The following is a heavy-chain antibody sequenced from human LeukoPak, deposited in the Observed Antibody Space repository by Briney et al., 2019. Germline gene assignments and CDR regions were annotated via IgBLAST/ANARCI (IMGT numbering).Heavy chain of an antibody. CDR1: GDSVSINSVA. CDR3: ARAVIGTTRYFES. Sequence: SQTLSLTCAISGDSVSINSVAYNWIRQSPSRGLEWLGRTYYRSKWNYEYAVSVRSRITINLDTSKDQFSLQLNSVTPDDTAVYYCARAVIGTTRYFESWGQGTLVTVSS. D-gene: IGHD1-1*01. CDR2: TYYRSKWNY. V-gene: IGHV6-1*01. J-gene: IGHJ4*02.